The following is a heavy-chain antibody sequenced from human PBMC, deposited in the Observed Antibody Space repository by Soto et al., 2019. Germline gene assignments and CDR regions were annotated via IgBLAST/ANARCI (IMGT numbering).Heavy chain of an antibody. CDR1: GGSISSYY. D-gene: IGHD6-13*01. CDR2: IYTRGST. J-gene: IGHJ4*02. Sequence: QVQLQESGPGLVKPSETLSLTCTVSGGSISSYYWSWIRQPAGKGLEWIGRIYTRGSTNYNPSLKSRVTMSVDTSKNQFSLKLSSVTAADTAVYYCARGRYSSSWLPFDYWGQGTLVTVSS. V-gene: IGHV4-4*07. CDR3: ARGRYSSSWLPFDY.